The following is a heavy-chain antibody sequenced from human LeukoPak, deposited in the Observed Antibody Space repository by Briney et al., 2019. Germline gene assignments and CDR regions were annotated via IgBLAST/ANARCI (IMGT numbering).Heavy chain of an antibody. CDR2: IYYSGST. J-gene: IGHJ4*02. CDR1: GGSVSNGSYY. CDR3: ARGVKNYFGSGSFYDY. D-gene: IGHD3-10*01. Sequence: SETLSLTCTVSGGSVSNGSYYWSWIRQPPGNGLEWIGYIYYSGSTNYNPSLKSRVTISVDTSKNQFSLKLSSVTAADTAVYYCARGVKNYFGSGSFYDYWGQGTLVTVSS. V-gene: IGHV4-61*01.